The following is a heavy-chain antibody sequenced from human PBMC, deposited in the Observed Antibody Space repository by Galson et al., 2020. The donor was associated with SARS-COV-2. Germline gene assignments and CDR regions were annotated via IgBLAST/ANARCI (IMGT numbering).Heavy chain of an antibody. CDR2: IYHSGNT. CDR3: ARGNEFRPYSAFKN. V-gene: IGHV4-38-2*01. D-gene: IGHD1-26*01. Sequence: SATLSLTCAVSGYSISSGYHWGWIRQPPGKGLECIGSIYHSGNTYYNPSLESRVTISVDTSKNQFSLKLRSVTAADTAVYYCARGNEFRPYSAFKNWGQGILVTVSS. J-gene: IGHJ4*02. CDR1: GYSISSGYH.